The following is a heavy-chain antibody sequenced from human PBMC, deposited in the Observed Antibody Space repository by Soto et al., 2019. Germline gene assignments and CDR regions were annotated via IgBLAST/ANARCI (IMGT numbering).Heavy chain of an antibody. CDR2: VYYTGTT. V-gene: IGHV4-59*01. J-gene: IGHJ4*02. CDR3: ARDLAAVPRAFDY. CDR1: GGSISSYF. Sequence: QVQLQESGPGLLKPSETLSITCTVSGGSISSYFYIWVRQPPGKGLEWIGSVYYTGTTDYNPSLNSRVAISVDTSKTQFSLNLGSVTAADTAVYYCARDLAAVPRAFDYWGRGTLVTVSS. D-gene: IGHD6-13*01.